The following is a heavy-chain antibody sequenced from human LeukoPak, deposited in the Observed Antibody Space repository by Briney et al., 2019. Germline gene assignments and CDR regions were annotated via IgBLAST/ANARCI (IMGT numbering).Heavy chain of an antibody. V-gene: IGHV3-7*01. CDR1: GFTFSSYW. Sequence: GGSLGLSCAASGFTFSSYWMSWVRQAPGKGLEWVANIKQDGSEKYYVDSVKGRFTISRDNAKNSLYLQMNSLRAEDTAVYYCARVTRDSLRFTTNYFDYWGQGTLVTVSS. CDR3: ARVTRDSLRFTTNYFDY. CDR2: IKQDGSEK. J-gene: IGHJ4*02. D-gene: IGHD3-22*01.